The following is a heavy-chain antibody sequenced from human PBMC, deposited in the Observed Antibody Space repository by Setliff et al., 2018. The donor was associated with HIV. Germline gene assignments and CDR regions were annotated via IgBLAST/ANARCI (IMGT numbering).Heavy chain of an antibody. V-gene: IGHV4-39*07. CDR3: ARVLYRGSGSYYFDY. D-gene: IGHD3-10*01. Sequence: KASETLSLTCTVSGGSISSSSYYWGWIPQPPGKGLEWIGSIYYSGSTYYNPSLKSRVTISVDTSKNQFSLKLSSVTAADTAVYYCARVLYRGSGSYYFDYWGQGTLVTVSS. CDR1: GGSISSSSYY. CDR2: IYYSGST. J-gene: IGHJ4*02.